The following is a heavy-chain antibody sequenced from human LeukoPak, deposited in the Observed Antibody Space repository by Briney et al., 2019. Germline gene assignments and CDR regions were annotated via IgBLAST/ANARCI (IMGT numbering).Heavy chain of an antibody. CDR3: ARGPEKWHWAFYHYMDV. CDR1: GGSMSSHY. CDR2: IFYNGST. J-gene: IGHJ6*03. D-gene: IGHD5-12*01. Sequence: SETLSLTCTVSGGSMSSHYWSWVRQPPGKGLEWIAYIFYNGSTNYNPSLKSRAIISLDTSKNQFSLQLTSVTAADTAVYYCARGPEKWHWAFYHYMDVWGKGATVTVSS. V-gene: IGHV4-59*11.